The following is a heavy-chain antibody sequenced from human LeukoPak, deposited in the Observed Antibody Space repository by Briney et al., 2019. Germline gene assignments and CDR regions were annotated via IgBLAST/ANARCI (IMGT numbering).Heavy chain of an antibody. CDR2: ISPNGAST. D-gene: IGHD1-1*01. CDR1: GYTFTNYY. Sequence: ASVKVSCKASGYTFTNYYMHWVRQAPGQGLEWMGMISPNGASTSYAQKFQGRVTMTRDVSTSTVYMELSSLRSEDTAVYYCARHTTGYNSPRDSFNIWGQGTMVTVSS. CDR3: ARHTTGYNSPRDSFNI. J-gene: IGHJ3*02. V-gene: IGHV1-46*01.